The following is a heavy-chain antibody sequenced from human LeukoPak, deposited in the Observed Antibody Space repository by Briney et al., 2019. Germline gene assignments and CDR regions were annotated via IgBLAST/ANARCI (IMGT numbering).Heavy chain of an antibody. CDR1: GGSFRVYY. V-gene: IGHV4-34*01. CDR3: ASHYSSGSYRYTGSFDS. D-gene: IGHD3-16*02. J-gene: IGHJ4*02. CDR2: INHSGTT. Sequence: SETLSLTCADYGGSFRVYYWSWIRQPPGKGLEWMGEINHSGTTNYSPSLKSRVSISVDTSKNQFSLKLNSVTAADAAMYYCASHYSSGSYRYTGSFDSWGQGMLVNVSS.